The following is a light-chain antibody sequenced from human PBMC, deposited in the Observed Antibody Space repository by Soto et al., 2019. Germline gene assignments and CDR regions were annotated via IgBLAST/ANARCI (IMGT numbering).Light chain of an antibody. J-gene: IGKJ3*01. CDR3: HQYANSPFT. CDR2: GAS. V-gene: IGKV3-20*01. CDR1: QSVSSGY. Sequence: EVVMTQSPATLSVSPGEGVTLSCRASQSVSSGYLAWYLQKPGQPPRFLIYGASFRATGISDRFSGSGSGTDFTLTINRLEPEDFGVYYCHQYANSPFTFGPGTKVDIK.